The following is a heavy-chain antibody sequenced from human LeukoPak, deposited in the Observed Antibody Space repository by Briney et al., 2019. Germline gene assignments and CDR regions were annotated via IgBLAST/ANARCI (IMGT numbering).Heavy chain of an antibody. Sequence: GGSLRLSCAASGFTFNNYGMHYVRQAPGKGLEWVAVISDDGRNKKYADSVRGRFTISRDDSNNTLYLQMNSLRAEDTGVYYCAKDRETTASGTFDYWGQGTLVSVSS. CDR1: GFTFNNYG. CDR3: AKDRETTASGTFDY. V-gene: IGHV3-30*18. J-gene: IGHJ4*02. D-gene: IGHD1-1*01. CDR2: ISDDGRNK.